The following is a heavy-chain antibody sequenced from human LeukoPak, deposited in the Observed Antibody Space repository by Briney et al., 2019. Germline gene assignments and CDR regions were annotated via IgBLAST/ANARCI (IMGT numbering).Heavy chain of an antibody. V-gene: IGHV3-21*01. CDR2: ISSSSSYI. Sequence: GGSLRLSCAASGFTFSSYSMNWVRQAPGKGLEWVSSISSSSSYIYYADSVKGRFTISRDNAKNSLYLQMNSLRAEDTAVYYCARARGSGSHLAPGGYWGQGTLVTVSS. CDR3: ARARGSGSHLAPGGY. CDR1: GFTFSSYS. J-gene: IGHJ4*02. D-gene: IGHD2-15*01.